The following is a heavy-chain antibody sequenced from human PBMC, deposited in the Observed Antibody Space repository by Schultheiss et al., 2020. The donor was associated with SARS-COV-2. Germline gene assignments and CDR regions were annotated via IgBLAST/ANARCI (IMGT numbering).Heavy chain of an antibody. CDR3: AKGREVCTGSCYRGYFDY. V-gene: IGHV3-73*01. D-gene: IGHD2-8*02. Sequence: GGSLRLSCAASGFTFSGSPMHWVRQASGKGLEWVGRIRSKNDNYATAYAASVKGRFTISRDNSKGMVFLQMDSLRAEDSATYYCAKGREVCTGSCYRGYFDYSGRGTLVTVSS. J-gene: IGHJ4*02. CDR1: GFTFSGSP. CDR2: IRSKNDNYAT.